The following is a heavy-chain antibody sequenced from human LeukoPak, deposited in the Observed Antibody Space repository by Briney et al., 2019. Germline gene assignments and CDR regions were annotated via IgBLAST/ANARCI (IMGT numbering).Heavy chain of an antibody. V-gene: IGHV4-61*08. CDR2: VYYSGST. D-gene: IGHD5-24*01. CDR1: GGSVSSSAYY. J-gene: IGHJ4*02. CDR3: ARTPRDGYNSPYFDY. Sequence: SETLSLTCTVSGGSVSSSAYYWSWIRQPPGKGLEWIGYVYYSGSTNYNPSLKSRITISVDTSKNQFSLKLSSVTAADTAVYYCARTPRDGYNSPYFDYWGQGTLVTVSS.